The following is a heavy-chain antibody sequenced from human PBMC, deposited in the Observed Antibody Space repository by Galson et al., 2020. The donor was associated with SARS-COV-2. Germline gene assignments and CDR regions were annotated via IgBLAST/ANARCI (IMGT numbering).Heavy chain of an antibody. CDR2: IYYSGGT. V-gene: IGHV4-31*03. Sequence: SETLSLTCTVSGDSISSGGYYWTWIRQHPGKGLEWIGYIYYSGGTHYNPSLKSRVTISVDTSKNQFSLKLSSLTAADTAVYYCTGEGTGFGELHDALDIWGQGTMVTVSS. CDR1: GDSISSGGYY. CDR3: TGEGTGFGELHDALDI. J-gene: IGHJ3*02. D-gene: IGHD3-10*01.